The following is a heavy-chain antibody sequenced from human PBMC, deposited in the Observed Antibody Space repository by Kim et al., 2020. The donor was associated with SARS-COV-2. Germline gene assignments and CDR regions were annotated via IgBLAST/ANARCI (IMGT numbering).Heavy chain of an antibody. V-gene: IGHV5-51*01. Sequence: GESLKISCKGSGYSFTSYWIGWVRQMPGKGLEWMGIIYPGDSDTRYSPSFQGQVTISADKSISTAYLQWSSLKASDTAMYYCARLEQQLEGDYYYGMDVWGQGTTVTVSS. CDR2: IYPGDSDT. CDR3: ARLEQQLEGDYYYGMDV. J-gene: IGHJ6*02. CDR1: GYSFTSYW. D-gene: IGHD6-13*01.